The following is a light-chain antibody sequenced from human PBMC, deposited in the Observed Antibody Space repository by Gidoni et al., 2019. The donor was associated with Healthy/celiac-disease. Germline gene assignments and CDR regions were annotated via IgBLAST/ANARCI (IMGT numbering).Light chain of an antibody. V-gene: IGKV3-20*01. CDR2: GAS. J-gene: IGKJ3*01. Sequence: IVLTQSPGPLSLSPGERATLSCRASQSVSSSYLAWYQQKPGQAPRLLIYGASSRATGSPDRFSGSGSGTDFTLTISRLEPEDFAVYYCQQYGSSPRFTFGPGTKVDIK. CDR1: QSVSSSY. CDR3: QQYGSSPRFT.